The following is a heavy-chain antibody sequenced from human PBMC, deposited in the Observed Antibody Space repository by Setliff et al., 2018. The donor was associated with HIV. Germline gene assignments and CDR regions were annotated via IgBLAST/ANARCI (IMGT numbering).Heavy chain of an antibody. Sequence: GGSLRLSCAASGFSFRNYAMHWVRQAPGKGLEWVAVISYDGSNKFYADSVKGRFTISRDDSKDTLYLEMNSLRPEDTAVFYCARGGSTVTTWVVFDYWGQGTLVTVSS. CDR2: ISYDGSNK. CDR1: GFSFRNYA. V-gene: IGHV3-30*04. D-gene: IGHD4-17*01. J-gene: IGHJ4*02. CDR3: ARGGSTVTTWVVFDY.